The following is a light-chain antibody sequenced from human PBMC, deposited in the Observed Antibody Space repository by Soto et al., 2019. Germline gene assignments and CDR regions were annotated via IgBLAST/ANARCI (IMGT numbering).Light chain of an antibody. CDR3: QQRGTWPLT. V-gene: IGKV3-11*01. CDR1: QSVSGS. Sequence: EIVLTQSPATLSLSPGESATLSCRASQSVSGSLAWYQQKPGQPPRLLIYNTSKRAPSIPARFSGSGTETDFTLTISSLEPEDFGVYYCQQRGTWPLTFGPGTKVGIK. J-gene: IGKJ3*01. CDR2: NTS.